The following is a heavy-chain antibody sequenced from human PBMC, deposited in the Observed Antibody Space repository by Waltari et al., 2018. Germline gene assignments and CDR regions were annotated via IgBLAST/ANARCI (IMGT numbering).Heavy chain of an antibody. CDR1: GDSMRPTHYY. CDR3: TKSGNSYTNSNFFDP. CDR2: VYYTGKT. J-gene: IGHJ5*02. V-gene: IGHV4-39*02. Sequence: QVQESGPGLVQTSETLSLTCTVSGDSMRPTHYYLAWVRQSPERGLEWLGSVYYTGKTWYNPSLDSRVSLSVDSSKSLFSLRLRSLTAADTAVYFCTKSGNSYTNSNFFDPWGQGLLVTVSS. D-gene: IGHD6-25*01.